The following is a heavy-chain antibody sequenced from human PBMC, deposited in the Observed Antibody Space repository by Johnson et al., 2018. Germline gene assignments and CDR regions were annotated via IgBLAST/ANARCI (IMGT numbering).Heavy chain of an antibody. CDR2: ISYDGSNK. V-gene: IGHV3-30*18. CDR3: SKESSVAGSAFDI. Sequence: QVQLVESGGGVVQPGRSLRLSCAASGFTFSSYGMHWVRQAPGKGLEGVAVISYDGSNKYYADSVKGRFTISRDNSKNTLYLQMNSLRAEDPAGYYCSKESSVAGSAFDIWGQGTMVTVSS. D-gene: IGHD6-19*01. J-gene: IGHJ3*02. CDR1: GFTFSSYG.